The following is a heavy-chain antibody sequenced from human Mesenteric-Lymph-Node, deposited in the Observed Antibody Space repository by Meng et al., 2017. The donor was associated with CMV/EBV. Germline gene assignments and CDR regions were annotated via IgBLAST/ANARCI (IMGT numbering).Heavy chain of an antibody. Sequence: SETLSLTCTVSGGFISSSSYYWGWIRQPPGKGLEWIGSIYYSGSTNYNLSLKSRVTISMDTSKNQFSLKLSSVTAADTAVYYCARVSYSGSPYWYFDLWGRGTLVTVSS. V-gene: IGHV4-39*07. CDR1: GGFISSSSYY. J-gene: IGHJ2*01. D-gene: IGHD1-26*01. CDR3: ARVSYSGSPYWYFDL. CDR2: IYYSGST.